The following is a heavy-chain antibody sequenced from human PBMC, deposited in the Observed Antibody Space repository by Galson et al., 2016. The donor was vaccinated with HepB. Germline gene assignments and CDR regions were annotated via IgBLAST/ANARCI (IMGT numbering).Heavy chain of an antibody. J-gene: IGHJ5*02. CDR3: ARRGSARPYHWFDP. CDR1: GYIFTNYF. CDR2: INPSGNSR. V-gene: IGHV1-46*01. Sequence: SVKVSCKASGYIFTNYFVHWVRQAPGQGLEWIGIINPSGNSRKYASRPPGRFTMTSDTSTNTVYMELTSLRSEDTAIYYCARRGSARPYHWFDPWGQGTLVTVSS. D-gene: IGHD6-6*01.